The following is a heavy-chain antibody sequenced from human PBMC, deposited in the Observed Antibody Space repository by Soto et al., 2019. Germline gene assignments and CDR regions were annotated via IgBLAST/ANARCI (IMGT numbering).Heavy chain of an antibody. V-gene: IGHV4-39*02. CDR3: ARHKTTMLTVVSAFDP. Sequence: SETLSLTCTVSGDSITRSNFYWGWIRQPPGKGLEWLGSIFYSGSTFYNPALKSRVTFSVNTSKNHFSLKLSSVTAADTAVYYCARHKTTMLTVVSAFDPWGQGTRVTVSS. CDR1: GDSITRSNFY. J-gene: IGHJ5*02. CDR2: IFYSGST. D-gene: IGHD3-22*01.